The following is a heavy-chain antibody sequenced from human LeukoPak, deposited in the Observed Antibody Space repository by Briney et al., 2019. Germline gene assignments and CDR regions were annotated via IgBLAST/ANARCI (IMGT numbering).Heavy chain of an antibody. CDR3: ARDNSSVFYYYYYMDV. J-gene: IGHJ6*03. CDR1: GFTFSSYW. V-gene: IGHV3-7*01. CDR2: IKQDGSEK. Sequence: GGSLRLSCAASGFTFSSYWMSWVRQAPGKGLEWVANIKQDGSEKYYVDSVKGRFTISRDNAKNSLYLQMNSLRAEDTAVYYCARDNSSVFYYYYYMDVWGKGTTVTVSS. D-gene: IGHD6-25*01.